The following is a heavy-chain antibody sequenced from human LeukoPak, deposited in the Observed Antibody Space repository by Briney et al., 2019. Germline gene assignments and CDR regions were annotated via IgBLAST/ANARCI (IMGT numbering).Heavy chain of an antibody. J-gene: IGHJ4*02. CDR1: GGSINSSSYY. D-gene: IGHD3-22*01. Sequence: SETLSLTCTVSGGSINSSSYYWGWIRQPPVKGLEWIGSIYNSGSTYYNPSLKSRVTISVDTSKNQFSLKLSSVTAADTAVYYCARGPQRYYYDSSGYYTRWGQGTLVTVSS. V-gene: IGHV4-39*07. CDR3: ARGPQRYYYDSSGYYTR. CDR2: IYNSGST.